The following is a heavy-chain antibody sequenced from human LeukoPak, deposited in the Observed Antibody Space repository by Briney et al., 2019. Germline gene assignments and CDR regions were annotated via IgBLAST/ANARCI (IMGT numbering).Heavy chain of an antibody. D-gene: IGHD5-18*01. Sequence: PGGSLRLSCAASGFTFSSYEMNWVRQAPGKGLEWVSYISNSGSTIYYADSVKGRFTISRDNAKNSLYLQMNSLRAEDTAVYYCARDRGDTAYFDYWGQGTLVTVSS. CDR3: ARDRGDTAYFDY. J-gene: IGHJ4*02. CDR2: ISNSGSTI. CDR1: GFTFSSYE. V-gene: IGHV3-48*03.